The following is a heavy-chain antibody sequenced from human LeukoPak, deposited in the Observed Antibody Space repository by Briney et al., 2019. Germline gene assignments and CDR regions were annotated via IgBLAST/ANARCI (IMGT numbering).Heavy chain of an antibody. CDR2: ISNDGGNK. CDR1: GFTFGTLT. Sequence: PGRSLRLSCSASGFTFGTLTMHWVRQAPGKGLEWVALISNDGGNKYYADSIKGRFTISRDNSKNTLYLQINSLRPDDTAVYYCARVGMVRGVITPLPMDVWGKGTTDTISS. CDR3: ARVGMVRGVITPLPMDV. J-gene: IGHJ6*03. D-gene: IGHD3-10*01. V-gene: IGHV3-30*04.